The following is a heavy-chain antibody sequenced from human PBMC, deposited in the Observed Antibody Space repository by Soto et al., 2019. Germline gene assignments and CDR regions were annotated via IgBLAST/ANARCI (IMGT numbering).Heavy chain of an antibody. V-gene: IGHV3-23*01. J-gene: IGHJ4*02. CDR1: GFPFSSYV. CDR3: AKGGDTDY. Sequence: DVQLLESGGGLVQPGGSLRLSCAVSGFPFSSYVMTWVRQAPGKGLEWVSVISGGGGSTNYAESVKGRFTISRDNSENTLYLQMNSLRAEDTAVYYCAKGGDTDYWGQGTLVTVSS. CDR2: ISGGGGST. D-gene: IGHD5-18*01.